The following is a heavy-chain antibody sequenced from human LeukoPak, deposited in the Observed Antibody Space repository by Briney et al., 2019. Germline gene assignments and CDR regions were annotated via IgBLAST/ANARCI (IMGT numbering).Heavy chain of an antibody. J-gene: IGHJ4*02. CDR2: VSESGSTT. V-gene: IGHV3-23*01. Sequence: PGGSLRLSCAASGFSFSDYAMAWVRQAPGKGLEWVSVVSESGSTTYDTDSVKGRFTISRDNSKGMLYLQMNSLRAEDTAVYYCAKAASVVTSPFDYWGQGTLVTVSS. CDR1: GFSFSDYA. D-gene: IGHD3-22*01. CDR3: AKAASVVTSPFDY.